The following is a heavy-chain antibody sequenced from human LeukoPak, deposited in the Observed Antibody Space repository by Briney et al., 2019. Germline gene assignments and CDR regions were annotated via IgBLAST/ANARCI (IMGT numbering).Heavy chain of an antibody. J-gene: IGHJ4*02. CDR1: GYTFTSYG. Sequence: GAPVKVSCKASGYTFTSYGISWVRQAPGQGLEWMGWISAYNGNTNYAQKLQGRVTMTTDTSTSTAYMELRSLRSDDTAVYYCARGHYDFWSGRTTPFDYWGQGTLVTVSS. V-gene: IGHV1-18*01. D-gene: IGHD3-3*01. CDR3: ARGHYDFWSGRTTPFDY. CDR2: ISAYNGNT.